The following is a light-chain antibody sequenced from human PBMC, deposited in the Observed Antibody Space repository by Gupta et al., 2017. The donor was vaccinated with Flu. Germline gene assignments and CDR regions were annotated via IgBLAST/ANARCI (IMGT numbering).Light chain of an antibody. J-gene: IGKJ4*01. CDR3: QQYCSSPPLT. V-gene: IGKV3-20*01. Sequence: EIVLTQSPGTLPLSPGERATLSCRASQSVSSSYLAWYQQKPGQAPRLLIYGASSRATGIPDRFSGSGSGTDFTLTISRLEPEDFAVYYCQQYCSSPPLTFGGGTKVEIK. CDR1: QSVSSSY. CDR2: GAS.